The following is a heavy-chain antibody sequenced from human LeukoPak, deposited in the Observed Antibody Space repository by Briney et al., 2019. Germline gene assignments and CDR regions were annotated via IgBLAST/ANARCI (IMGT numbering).Heavy chain of an antibody. CDR3: ARAMAYYYYGMDA. Sequence: GRSLRLSCAASGFTFSSYAMHWVRQAPGKGLEWVAVISYDGSNKYYADSVKGRFTISRDNSKDTLYLQMNSLRAEDTAVYYCARAMAYYYYGMDAWGQGTTVTVSS. CDR2: ISYDGSNK. V-gene: IGHV3-30-3*01. D-gene: IGHD3-10*01. CDR1: GFTFSSYA. J-gene: IGHJ6*02.